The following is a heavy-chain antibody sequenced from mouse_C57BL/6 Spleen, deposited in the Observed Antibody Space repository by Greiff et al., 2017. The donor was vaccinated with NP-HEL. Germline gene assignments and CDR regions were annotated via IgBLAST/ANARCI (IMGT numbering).Heavy chain of an antibody. CDR2: IYPGNSDT. Sequence: VQLQQSGTVLARPGASVKMSCKTSGYTFTSYWMHWVNQRPGQGLEWIGAIYPGNSDTSYNQKFKGKAKLTAVTSASTAYMELSSLTNEDSAVYYCTNYYGSSGWFAYWGQGTLVTVSA. V-gene: IGHV1-5*01. CDR3: TNYYGSSGWFAY. D-gene: IGHD1-1*01. CDR1: GYTFTSYW. J-gene: IGHJ3*01.